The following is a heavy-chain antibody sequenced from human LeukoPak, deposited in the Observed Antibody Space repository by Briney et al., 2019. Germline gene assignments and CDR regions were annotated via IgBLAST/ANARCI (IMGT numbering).Heavy chain of an antibody. CDR1: GFTFTTYW. CDR3: ARARNGPHYFDY. D-gene: IGHD1-14*01. CDR2: IKQDGSGK. V-gene: IGHV3-7*01. Sequence: GGSLRLSCAASGFTFTTYWMIWVRQAPGKGLEWVANIKQDGSGKFYVDSMKGRFTISRDNAKNSLYLQMNSLTAEDTAVYYCARARNGPHYFDYWGQGTLVTVSS. J-gene: IGHJ4*02.